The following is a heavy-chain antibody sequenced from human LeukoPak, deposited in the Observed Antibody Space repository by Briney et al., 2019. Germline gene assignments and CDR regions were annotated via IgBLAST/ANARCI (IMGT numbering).Heavy chain of an antibody. CDR2: MNPNSGNT. V-gene: IGHV1-8*03. J-gene: IGHJ4*02. CDR3: ARGGSPHSRVGWTFDY. D-gene: IGHD2-15*01. CDR1: GGTFSSYG. Sequence: ASVKVSCKASGGTFSSYGISWVRQATGQGLEWMGWMNPNSGNTGYAQKFQGRVTITRNTSISTAYMELSSLRSEDTAVYYCARGGSPHSRVGWTFDYWGQGTLVTVSS.